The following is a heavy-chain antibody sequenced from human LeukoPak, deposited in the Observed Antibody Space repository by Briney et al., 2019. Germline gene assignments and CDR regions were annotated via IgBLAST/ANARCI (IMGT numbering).Heavy chain of an antibody. CDR2: ISGSGDST. Sequence: GGSLRLSCAASGFTFSSYAMTWVRQAPGKGLEWVSVISGSGDSTYYADSVKGRFTISRDNSKNTLYLQMNSLRAEDTAVYYCANDGPRYCTSTSCCAPLDSWGQGTQVTVSS. D-gene: IGHD2-2*01. V-gene: IGHV3-23*01. CDR3: ANDGPRYCTSTSCCAPLDS. CDR1: GFTFSSYA. J-gene: IGHJ4*02.